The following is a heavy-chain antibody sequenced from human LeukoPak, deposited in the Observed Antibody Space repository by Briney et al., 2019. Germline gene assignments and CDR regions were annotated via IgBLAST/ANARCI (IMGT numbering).Heavy chain of an antibody. CDR2: INPNSGGT. V-gene: IGHV1-2*02. J-gene: IGHJ3*02. D-gene: IGHD1-26*01. CDR1: GYTFTGYY. Sequence: GASVKVSCKASGYTFTGYYMHWVRQAPGQGLEWMGWINPNSGGTNYAQKFQGRVTMTRDTSISTAYMELSRLRSDDTAVYYCARSEVGATADAFDIWGQGTMVTVSS. CDR3: ARSEVGATADAFDI.